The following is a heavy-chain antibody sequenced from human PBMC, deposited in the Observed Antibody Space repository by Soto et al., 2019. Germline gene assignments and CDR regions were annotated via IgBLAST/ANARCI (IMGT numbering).Heavy chain of an antibody. Sequence: PSETLSLTCAVYGGSFNDYYWSWIRQPPGKGLEWIGEINHTGHTNYNPSLKSRVTISVDTSKNQFSLKLSSVIAADTAVYYCGRSSQSTVTTFAYWGQGTLVTVSS. CDR1: GGSFNDYY. V-gene: IGHV4-34*01. D-gene: IGHD4-17*01. J-gene: IGHJ4*02. CDR2: INHTGHT. CDR3: GRSSQSTVTTFAY.